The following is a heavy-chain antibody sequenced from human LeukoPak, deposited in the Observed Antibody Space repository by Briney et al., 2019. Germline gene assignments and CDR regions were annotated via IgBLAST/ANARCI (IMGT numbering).Heavy chain of an antibody. CDR3: AAPRGYYYGSGSYYAFDY. CDR2: IYSGGST. V-gene: IGHV3-53*01. CDR1: GFTVSSNC. D-gene: IGHD3-10*01. Sequence: PGGSLRLSCAASGFTVSSNCMSWVRQAPGKGLEWVSVIYSGGSTYYADSVKGRFTISRDNSKNTLYLQMNSLRAEDTAVYYCAAPRGYYYGSGSYYAFDYWGQGTLVTVSS. J-gene: IGHJ4*02.